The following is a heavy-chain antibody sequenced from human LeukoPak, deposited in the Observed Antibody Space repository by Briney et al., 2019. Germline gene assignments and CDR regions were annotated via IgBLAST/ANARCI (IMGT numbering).Heavy chain of an antibody. CDR2: IDEDGTGK. Sequence: GGSLRLSCAASAFTFSSYWMNWVRQAPGKGLEWVAGIDEDGTGKYYVESVEGRFTISRDNAKKSVYLQMNSLRADDTAVSYCARAITAVDSYWGQGTLVTVSS. CDR3: ARAITAVDSY. CDR1: AFTFSSYW. V-gene: IGHV3-7*01. D-gene: IGHD6-13*01. J-gene: IGHJ4*02.